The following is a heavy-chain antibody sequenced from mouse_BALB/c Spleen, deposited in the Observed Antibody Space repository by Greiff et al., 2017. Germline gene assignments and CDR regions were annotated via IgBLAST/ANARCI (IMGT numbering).Heavy chain of an antibody. J-gene: IGHJ4*01. CDR1: GFTFSDYY. D-gene: IGHD1-1*01. V-gene: IGHV5-4*02. CDR3: ARDYYGSRPPYYAMDY. CDR2: ISDGGSYT. Sequence: EVKLQESGGGLVKPGGSLKLSCAASGFTFSDYYMYWVRQTPEKRLEWVATISDGGSYTYYPDSVKGRFTISRDNAKNNLYLQMSSLKSEDTAMYYCARDYYGSRPPYYAMDYWVQGTSVTVSS.